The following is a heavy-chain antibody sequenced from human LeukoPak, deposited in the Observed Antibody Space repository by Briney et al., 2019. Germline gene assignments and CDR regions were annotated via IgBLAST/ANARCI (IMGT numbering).Heavy chain of an antibody. CDR2: IRSKANSYAT. V-gene: IGHV3-73*01. J-gene: IGHJ4*02. D-gene: IGHD6-13*01. CDR3: TTTGDSTFDY. CDR1: GFTFSGSA. Sequence: PGGSLRLSCAASGFTFSGSAMHWVRQASGKGLESVGRIRSKANSYATAYAASVKGRFTISRDDSKNTAYLQMNSLKTEDTAVYYCTTTGDSTFDYWGQGTLVTVSS.